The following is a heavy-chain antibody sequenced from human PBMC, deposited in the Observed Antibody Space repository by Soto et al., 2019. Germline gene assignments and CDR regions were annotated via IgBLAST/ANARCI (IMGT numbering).Heavy chain of an antibody. D-gene: IGHD4-17*01. CDR2: ISSSSYI. Sequence: HWGSLRLSCSTSGFTFSSYSMNWVRQAPGKGLEWVSSISSSSYIYYADSVKGRFTISRDNAKNSLYLQMNSLRAEDTAVYYCARDSYRETTVVTDFDYWGQGTLVTVSS. J-gene: IGHJ4*02. CDR3: ARDSYRETTVVTDFDY. CDR1: GFTFSSYS. V-gene: IGHV3-21*01.